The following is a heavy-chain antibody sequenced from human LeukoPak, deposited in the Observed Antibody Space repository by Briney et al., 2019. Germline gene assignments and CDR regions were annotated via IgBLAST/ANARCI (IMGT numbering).Heavy chain of an antibody. Sequence: GGSLRLSCAASGFTFSSYAMRWVRQAPGKGLEWVSAISGSGGSTYYADSVKGRFTISRDNSKNTLYLQMNSLRAEDTAVYYCAKDQGSGSYLTFDYWGQGTLVTVSS. J-gene: IGHJ4*02. CDR1: GFTFSSYA. V-gene: IGHV3-23*01. CDR2: ISGSGGST. CDR3: AKDQGSGSYLTFDY. D-gene: IGHD1-26*01.